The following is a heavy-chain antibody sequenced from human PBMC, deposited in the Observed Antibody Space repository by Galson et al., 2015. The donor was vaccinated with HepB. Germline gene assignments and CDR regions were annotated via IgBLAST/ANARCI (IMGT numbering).Heavy chain of an antibody. V-gene: IGHV6-1*01. J-gene: IGHJ6*02. CDR3: AREDRGIAAAGDYYYYGMDV. D-gene: IGHD6-13*01. CDR1: GDSVSSNSAA. CDR2: TYYRSKWYN. Sequence: CAISGDSVSSNSAAWNWIRQSPSRGLEWLGRTYYRSKWYNDYAVSVKSRITINPDTSKNQFSLQLNSVTPEDTAVYYCAREDRGIAAAGDYYYYGMDVWGQGTTVTVS.